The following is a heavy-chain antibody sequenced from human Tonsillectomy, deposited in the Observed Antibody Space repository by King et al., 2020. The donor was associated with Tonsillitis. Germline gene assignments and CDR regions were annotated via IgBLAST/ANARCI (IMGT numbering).Heavy chain of an antibody. CDR2: INSDGSST. D-gene: IGHD4-17*01. Sequence: VQLVESGGDLVQPGGSLRLSCAASGFTFSSYWMHWVRQAPGKGLVWVSRINSDGSSTNYADSVKGRFTISRDNAKNTLYLQMNSLRAEDTAVYYCASTGTAGFFDYWGQGTLVTVSS. CDR3: ASTGTAGFFDY. CDR1: GFTFSSYW. V-gene: IGHV3-74*01. J-gene: IGHJ4*02.